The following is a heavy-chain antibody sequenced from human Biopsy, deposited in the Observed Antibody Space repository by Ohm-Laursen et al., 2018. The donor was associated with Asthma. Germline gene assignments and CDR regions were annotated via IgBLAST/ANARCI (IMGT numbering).Heavy chain of an antibody. V-gene: IGHV3-21*01. CDR2: ISSLSRYK. CDR3: ARDFTIGSGSPFHF. Sequence: SPRLSCAASRFGFSDYTMNWVRQAPGKGLEWVSSISSLSRYKYYSDSLRGRVTISRDNAKSSLHLQMSSLRAEDTAVYFCARDFTIGSGSPFHFWGPGTLVTVSS. J-gene: IGHJ4*01. D-gene: IGHD3-10*01. CDR1: RFGFSDYT.